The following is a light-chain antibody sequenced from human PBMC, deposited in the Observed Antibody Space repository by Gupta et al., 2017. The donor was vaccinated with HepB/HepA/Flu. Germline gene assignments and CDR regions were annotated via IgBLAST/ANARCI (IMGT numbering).Light chain of an antibody. CDR3: QQRGSWPRIT. Sequence: EIVLTQSPATLSLSPGERATLSCRASQSVSSYLAWYQQKPGQAPRLLIYDASNRDTGIQARFSGSGYGKDLTLTISGREQEEFAGYYCQQRGSWPRITFGGGTKVEIK. CDR2: DAS. V-gene: IGKV3-11*01. CDR1: QSVSSY. J-gene: IGKJ4*01.